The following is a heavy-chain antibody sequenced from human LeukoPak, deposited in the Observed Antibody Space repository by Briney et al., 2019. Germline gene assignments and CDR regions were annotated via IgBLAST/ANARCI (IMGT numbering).Heavy chain of an antibody. D-gene: IGHD6-19*01. CDR2: ISYDGSNK. Sequence: PGRSLRLSCAASGFTFSSYGMNWVRQAPGKGLEWVAVISYDGSNKYYADSVKGRFTISRDNSKNTLYLQMNSLRAEDTAVYYCAKDRASSGWYGSYYYYGMDVWGKGTTVTVSS. J-gene: IGHJ6*04. CDR3: AKDRASSGWYGSYYYYGMDV. V-gene: IGHV3-30*18. CDR1: GFTFSSYG.